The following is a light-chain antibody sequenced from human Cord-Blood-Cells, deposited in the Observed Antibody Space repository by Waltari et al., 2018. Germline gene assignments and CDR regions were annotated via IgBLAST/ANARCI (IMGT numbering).Light chain of an antibody. J-gene: IGLJ1*01. CDR3: QSADSSGTYV. CDR1: ALPKQY. Sequence: SHELTQPPSVSVSPGQTARITCSGDALPKQYAYWYQQKSGQAPVLVIYKDSERPSGIPERFSGSSSGTTVTLTISGVQAEDEADYYCQSADSSGTYVFGTGTKVTVL. V-gene: IGLV3-25*03. CDR2: KDS.